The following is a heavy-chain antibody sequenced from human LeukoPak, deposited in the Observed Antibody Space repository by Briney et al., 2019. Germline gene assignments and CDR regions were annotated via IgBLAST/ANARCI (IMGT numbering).Heavy chain of an antibody. J-gene: IGHJ4*02. CDR1: GYTFTGYY. CDR3: ARASSSGLS. V-gene: IGHV1-8*02. CDR2: MNPNSGNT. Sequence: ASVKVSCKASGYTFTGYYIQWVRQAPGQGLEWMGWMNPNSGNTGYAQKFQGRVTMTRDTSITTAYMELSSLRSEDTAVYYCARASSSGLSWGQGTLVTVSS. D-gene: IGHD3-22*01.